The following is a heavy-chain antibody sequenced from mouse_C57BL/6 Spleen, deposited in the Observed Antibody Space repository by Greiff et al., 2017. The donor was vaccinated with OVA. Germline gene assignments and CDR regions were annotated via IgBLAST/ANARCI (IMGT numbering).Heavy chain of an antibody. CDR3: ARYHGYFFDY. D-gene: IGHD2-3*01. J-gene: IGHJ2*01. CDR2: IYPSDSET. V-gene: IGHV1-61*01. Sequence: VKLQQPGAELVRPGSSVKLSCKASGYTFTSYWMDWVKQRPGQGLEWIGNIYPSDSETHYNQKFKDKATLTVDKSSSTAYMQLSSLTSEDSAVYYCARYHGYFFDYWGQGTTLTVSS. CDR1: GYTFTSYW.